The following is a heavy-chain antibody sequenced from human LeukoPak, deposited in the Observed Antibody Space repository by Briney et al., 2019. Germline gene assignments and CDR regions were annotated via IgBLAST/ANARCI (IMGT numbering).Heavy chain of an antibody. J-gene: IGHJ4*02. V-gene: IGHV3-72*01. CDR3: VRVRSMADDFYYFDY. Sequence: GGSLRLSCAASGFTFSVRYMDWVRQAPGKGLEWVGRIRNKANGYTTEYAASVKGRFTVSRDDSKKSLYLQMNSLKTEDTAVYHCVRVRSMADDFYYFDYWGQGTLVTVSS. D-gene: IGHD3/OR15-3a*01. CDR1: GFTFSVRY. CDR2: IRNKANGYTT.